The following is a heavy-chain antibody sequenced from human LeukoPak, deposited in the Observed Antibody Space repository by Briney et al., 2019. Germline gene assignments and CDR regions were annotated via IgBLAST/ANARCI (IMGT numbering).Heavy chain of an antibody. CDR2: IYYSGST. V-gene: IGHV4-31*03. D-gene: IGHD6-13*01. Sequence: PSQTLSLTCTVSGGSISSCGYYWSWIRQHPGKGLEWIGYIYYSGSTYYNPSLKSRVTISVDTSKNQFSLKLSSVTAADTAVYYCARVGGLAAAAGFDYWGQGTLVTVSS. J-gene: IGHJ4*02. CDR1: GGSISSCGYY. CDR3: ARVGGLAAAAGFDY.